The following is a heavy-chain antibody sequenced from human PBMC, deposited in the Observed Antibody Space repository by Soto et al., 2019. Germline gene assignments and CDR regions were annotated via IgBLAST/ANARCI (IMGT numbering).Heavy chain of an antibody. J-gene: IGHJ4*02. CDR1: GFRFSNYG. Sequence: QVQLVESGGGVVQPGRSLRLSCAASGFRFSNYGMHWVRQAPGKGLEWLAVIVADGTGLHYADSVRGRFTISRDNSKNTLYPQLNSLGADDTAIYFCVSDDDLPDNALDHWGQGTLVTVSS. CDR2: IVADGTGL. CDR3: VSDDDLPDNALDH. D-gene: IGHD1-1*01. V-gene: IGHV3-33*01.